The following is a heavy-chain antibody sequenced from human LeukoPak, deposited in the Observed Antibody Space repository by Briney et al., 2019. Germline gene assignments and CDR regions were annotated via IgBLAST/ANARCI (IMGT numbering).Heavy chain of an antibody. CDR1: GFTFSSYS. CDR2: ISSSSSTI. J-gene: IGHJ6*02. CDR3: ARENYDFWSGYYVPLPRYGMDV. V-gene: IGHV3-48*01. Sequence: GGSLRLSCAASGFTFSSYSMNWVRQAPGKGLEWVSSISSSSSTIYYADPVKGRFTISRDNAKNSLYLQMNSLRAEDTAVYYCARENYDFWSGYYVPLPRYGMDVWGQGTTVTVSS. D-gene: IGHD3-3*01.